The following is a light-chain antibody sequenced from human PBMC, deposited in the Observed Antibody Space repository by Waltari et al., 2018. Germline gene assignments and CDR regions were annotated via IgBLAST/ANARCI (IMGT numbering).Light chain of an antibody. CDR3: QAWDSSTANVV. V-gene: IGLV3-1*01. J-gene: IGLJ2*01. Sequence: YQQKPGQSPVLVSYHDSKRPSGIPERFSGSNSGNTATLTISGTQAMDEADYYCQAWDSSTANVVFGGGTKLTVL. CDR2: HDS.